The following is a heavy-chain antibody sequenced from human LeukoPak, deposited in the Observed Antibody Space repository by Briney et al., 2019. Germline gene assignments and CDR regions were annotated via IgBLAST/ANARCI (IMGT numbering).Heavy chain of an antibody. CDR3: SRLTGTTRGTFDY. CDR2: ISGSGGST. V-gene: IGHV3-23*01. Sequence: GGSLRLSCAASGFTFSSYAMSWVRQAPGKGLEWVSAISGSGGSTYYADSVKGRFTISRDNSKNTLYLQMNSLRAEDTAIYYCSRLTGTTRGTFDYWGQGTLVTVSS. J-gene: IGHJ4*02. CDR1: GFTFSSYA. D-gene: IGHD1-1*01.